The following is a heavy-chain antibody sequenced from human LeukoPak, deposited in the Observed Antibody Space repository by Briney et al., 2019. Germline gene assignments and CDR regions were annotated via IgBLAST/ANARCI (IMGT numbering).Heavy chain of an antibody. J-gene: IGHJ4*02. CDR2: ISSSGSTI. Sequence: PGGSLRLSCAASGFTFSSYEMNWVRQAPGKGLEWVSYISSSGSTIYYADSVKGRFTIPRDNAKNSLYLQMNSLRAEDTAVYYCARDGNDILTGYYPQPPDFDYWGQGTLVTVSS. CDR3: ARDGNDILTGYYPQPPDFDY. D-gene: IGHD3-9*01. V-gene: IGHV3-48*03. CDR1: GFTFSSYE.